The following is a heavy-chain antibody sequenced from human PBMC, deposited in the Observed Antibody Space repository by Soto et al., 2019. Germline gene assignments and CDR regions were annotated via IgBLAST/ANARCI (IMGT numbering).Heavy chain of an antibody. J-gene: IGHJ4*02. Sequence: SETLSLTCSVSGGSVRGGSYYWTWIRQPPGKGLEWIGCIYQSGTTNYNASLKSRVTISIDTSKNQFFLKLNSVTAADTAVYYCARDSSGRHDYWGQGTLVTVSS. CDR3: ARDSSGRHDY. V-gene: IGHV4-61*01. D-gene: IGHD3-22*01. CDR2: IYQSGTT. CDR1: GGSVRGGSYY.